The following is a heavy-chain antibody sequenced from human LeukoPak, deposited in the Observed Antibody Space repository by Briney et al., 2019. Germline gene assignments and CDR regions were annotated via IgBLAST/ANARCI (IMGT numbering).Heavy chain of an antibody. CDR3: ASRSGGSCCGY. D-gene: IGHD2-15*01. V-gene: IGHV4-34*01. J-gene: IGHJ4*02. Sequence: SETLSLACAVYGGSFSGYYWSWIRQPPGKGLEWIGEINHSGSTNYNPSLKSRVTISVDTSKNQFSLKLSSVTAADTAVYYCASRSGGSCCGYWGQGTLVTVSS. CDR1: GGSFSGYY. CDR2: INHSGST.